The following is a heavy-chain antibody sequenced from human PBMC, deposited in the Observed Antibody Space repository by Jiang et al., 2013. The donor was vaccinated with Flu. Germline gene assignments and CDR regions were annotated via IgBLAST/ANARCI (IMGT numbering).Heavy chain of an antibody. D-gene: IGHD5-18*01. CDR3: AREQPTYYFDL. Sequence: GPGLVKPSETLSLSCTVSGGSMNTFYWNWIRQPAGKGLEWIGRIHGTGGTNYNPSLNSRVTMSVDTSRNQFSLKLSSVTAADTAVYYCAREQPTYYFDLWGQGTLVTVSS. CDR1: GGSMNTFY. V-gene: IGHV4-4*07. J-gene: IGHJ4*02. CDR2: IHGTGGT.